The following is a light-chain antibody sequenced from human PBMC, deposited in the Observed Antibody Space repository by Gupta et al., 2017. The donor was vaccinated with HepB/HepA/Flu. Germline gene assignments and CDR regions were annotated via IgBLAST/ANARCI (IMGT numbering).Light chain of an antibody. J-gene: IGKJ4*01. CDR3: QQDGKSPFT. Sequence: ETVLTQSPATLSLSPGERATLSCRASQSVSSSYLAWYQQKPGQSPRLLIYGASTRASGVPDRFSGGGSGTDFTLTINRLDPEDFALYFCQQDGKSPFTFGGGTKVE. CDR2: GAS. V-gene: IGKV3-20*01. CDR1: QSVSSSY.